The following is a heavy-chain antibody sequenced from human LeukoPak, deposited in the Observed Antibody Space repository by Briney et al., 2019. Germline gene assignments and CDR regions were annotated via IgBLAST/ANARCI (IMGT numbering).Heavy chain of an antibody. CDR2: INPNSGGT. D-gene: IGHD3-3*01. CDR3: ARVGDFWSGYHPQDWFDP. J-gene: IGHJ5*02. V-gene: IGHV1-2*02. Sequence: ASVKVSCKASGYTFTGYYMHWVRQAPGQGLEWMGWINPNSGGTNYAQKFQGRVTMTRGTSISTAYMELSRLRSDDTAVYYCARVGDFWSGYHPQDWFDPWGQGTLVTVSS. CDR1: GYTFTGYY.